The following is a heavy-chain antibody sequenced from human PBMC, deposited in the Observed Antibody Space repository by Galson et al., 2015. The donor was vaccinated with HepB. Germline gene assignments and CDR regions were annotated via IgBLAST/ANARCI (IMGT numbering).Heavy chain of an antibody. V-gene: IGHV4-34*01. CDR2: INHSGST. CDR3: ALYPRNAALELPDVIDY. D-gene: IGHD1-7*01. J-gene: IGHJ4*02. Sequence: SETLSLTCAVYGGSFSGYHWSWIRQPPGKGLEWIGEINHSGSTNYNPSLKSRVTISVDTSKNQFSLKLSSVTAADTAVYYCALYPRNAALELPDVIDYWGQGTLVTVSS. CDR1: GGSFSGYH.